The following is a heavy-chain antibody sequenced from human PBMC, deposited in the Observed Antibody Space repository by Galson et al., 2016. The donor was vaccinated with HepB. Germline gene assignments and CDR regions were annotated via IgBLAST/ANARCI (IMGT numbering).Heavy chain of an antibody. Sequence: SVKVSCKASGYIFTNHAFSWVRQAPGQSLEWMGWIDTKNGNTVYARKLQGRVTMTTDKSTNTAYMKLTSLRSNDTAVYYCARDLVDSSGWVDYWGQGTPVTVSS. D-gene: IGHD6-19*01. CDR3: ARDLVDSSGWVDY. CDR2: IDTKNGNT. J-gene: IGHJ4*02. V-gene: IGHV1-18*04. CDR1: GYIFTNHA.